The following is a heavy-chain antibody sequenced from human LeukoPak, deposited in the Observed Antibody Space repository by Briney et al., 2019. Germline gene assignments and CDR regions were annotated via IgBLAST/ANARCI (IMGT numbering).Heavy chain of an antibody. CDR3: ARHRHIVVVPAATGYAFDI. CDR1: GGSISSGSYY. Sequence: SETLSLTCTVSGGSISSGSYYWSWIRQPAGKGLEWIGRIYTSGSTNYNPSLKSRLTISVDTSKNQFSLKLSSVTAADTAVYYCARHRHIVVVPAATGYAFDIWGQGTMVTVSS. J-gene: IGHJ3*02. D-gene: IGHD2-2*01. V-gene: IGHV4-61*02. CDR2: IYTSGST.